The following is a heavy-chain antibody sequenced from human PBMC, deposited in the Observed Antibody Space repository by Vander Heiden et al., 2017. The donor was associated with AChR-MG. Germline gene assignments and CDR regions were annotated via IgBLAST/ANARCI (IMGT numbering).Heavy chain of an antibody. CDR3: ASAGFSAGDSSWYYYYMDV. CDR1: GFTFSSYA. CDR2: ISYDGSNK. J-gene: IGHJ6*03. V-gene: IGHV3-30-3*01. Sequence: QVQLVESGGGVVQPGRSLRLSCAASGFTFSSYAMHWVRQAPGKGLEWVAVISYDGSNKYYADSVKGRFTISRDNSKNTLYLQMNSLRAEDTAVYYCASAGFSAGDSSWYYYYMDVWGKGTTVTVSS. D-gene: IGHD3-22*01.